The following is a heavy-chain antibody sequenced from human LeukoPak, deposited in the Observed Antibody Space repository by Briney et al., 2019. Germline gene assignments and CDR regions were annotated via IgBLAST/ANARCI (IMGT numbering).Heavy chain of an antibody. V-gene: IGHV4-39*01. CDR1: DGSISSSSYY. J-gene: IGHJ3*02. CDR2: IYYSGST. CDR3: ARGISPWHDAFDI. Sequence: PSETLSLTCTVSDGSISSSSYYWGWIRQPPGKGLEWIGSIYYSGSTYHSPSLKSRVAISVDTSKNQFSLKLSSVTAADTAVYYCARGISPWHDAFDIWGQGTMVTVSS.